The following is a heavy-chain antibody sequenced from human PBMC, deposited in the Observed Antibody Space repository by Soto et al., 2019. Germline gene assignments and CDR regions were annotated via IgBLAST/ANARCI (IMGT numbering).Heavy chain of an antibody. D-gene: IGHD2-8*02. CDR1: GYACSSYW. J-gene: IGHJ5*02. V-gene: IGHV5-51*01. CDR2: IYPGDSDT. Sequence: EALKLSFQGSGYACSSYWIAWVLQMHGKGLEWMGIIYPGDSDTRYSPSFQGQVTISVDKSITTAYLQWSSLKASDTAMYYCARGYCTATICDPWFDPWGQGTLVTVSS. CDR3: ARGYCTATICDPWFDP.